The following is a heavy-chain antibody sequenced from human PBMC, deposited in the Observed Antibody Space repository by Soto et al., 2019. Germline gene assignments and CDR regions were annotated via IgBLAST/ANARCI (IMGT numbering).Heavy chain of an antibody. CDR3: ARGAVRHTMVRADYGMDV. J-gene: IGHJ6*02. CDR1: GYTFTSYG. V-gene: IGHV1-18*01. Sequence: QVQLVQSGAEVKKPGASVKVSCKASGYTFTSYGISWVRQAPGQGLEWMGWISAYNGNTNYAQKLQGRATITTHTSKSTAYMELRSLRTDDTAVYYCARGAVRHTMVRADYGMDVWGQGTTVTVSS. CDR2: ISAYNGNT. D-gene: IGHD3-10*01.